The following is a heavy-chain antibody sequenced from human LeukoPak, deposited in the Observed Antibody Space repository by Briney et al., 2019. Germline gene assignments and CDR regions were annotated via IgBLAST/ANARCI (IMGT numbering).Heavy chain of an antibody. CDR3: AREASGPSFDP. Sequence: SETLSLTCTVSGGSISSYYWSWIRQPPGKGLEWIGYIYYSGSTNYNPSLKSRVTISVDTSKNQFSLKLSSVTAADTAVYFCAREASGPSFDPWGQGTLVTVSS. V-gene: IGHV4-59*01. J-gene: IGHJ5*02. CDR2: IYYSGST. D-gene: IGHD6-25*01. CDR1: GGSISSYY.